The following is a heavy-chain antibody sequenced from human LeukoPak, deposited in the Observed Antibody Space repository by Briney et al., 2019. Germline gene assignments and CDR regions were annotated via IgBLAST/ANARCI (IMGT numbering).Heavy chain of an antibody. CDR1: GGSIRSGDYS. J-gene: IGHJ6*02. CDR3: ARDHTETSSLNFRNYYYYGMDI. CDR2: IYYSGST. D-gene: IGHD4-4*01. V-gene: IGHV4-31*03. Sequence: SETLSLTCTVSGGSIRSGDYSWNWIRQHPGKGLEWIGYIYYSGSTYYNPSLTSRVTMSVDTSKNQFSLKLSSVTAADTAISYCARDHTETSSLNFRNYYYYGMDIWGQGTTVIVSS.